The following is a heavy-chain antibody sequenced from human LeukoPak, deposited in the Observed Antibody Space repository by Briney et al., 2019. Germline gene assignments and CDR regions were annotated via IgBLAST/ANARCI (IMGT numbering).Heavy chain of an antibody. D-gene: IGHD6-13*01. CDR3: ARVLAAAGTQWFDP. Sequence: SETLSLTCAVSGYSISGGYYWGWIRQPPGKGLEWIGSIYHSGSTYYNPSLKSRVTISVDTSKNQFSLKLSSVTAADTAVYYCARVLAAAGTQWFDPWGQGTLVTVSS. CDR2: IYHSGST. CDR1: GYSISGGYY. V-gene: IGHV4-38-2*01. J-gene: IGHJ5*02.